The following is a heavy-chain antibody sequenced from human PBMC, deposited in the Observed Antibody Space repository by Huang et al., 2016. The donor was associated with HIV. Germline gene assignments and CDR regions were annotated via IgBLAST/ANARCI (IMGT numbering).Heavy chain of an antibody. CDR2: FIPVVGST. Sequence: QVQLVQSGTEVKKPGSSVRVSCKASGDIFTNYAITWVRQAPGQGLEWMGGFIPVVGSTNYAQRFQGRVTITADESTTTAYMQLSSLRSEDTAVYYCARGPRWLQFRYMDVWGKGTTVIVSS. CDR3: ARGPRWLQFRYMDV. V-gene: IGHV1-69*13. D-gene: IGHD4-4*01. J-gene: IGHJ6*03. CDR1: GDIFTNYA.